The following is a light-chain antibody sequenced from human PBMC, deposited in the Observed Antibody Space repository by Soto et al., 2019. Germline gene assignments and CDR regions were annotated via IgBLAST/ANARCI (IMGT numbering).Light chain of an antibody. J-gene: IGKJ2*01. CDR2: DGY. CDR3: QQYDTYFRYT. V-gene: IGKV1-5*01. CDR1: RLLIT. Sequence: DIQMTQSPSTLSASVETESPSLAGPVRLLITNWPGIRRNQGKPLKLLIYDGYTLESGVPSRFSGSGSGTEFTLTIGSLQPDDFANYYCQQYDTYFRYTFGQGTKLDIK.